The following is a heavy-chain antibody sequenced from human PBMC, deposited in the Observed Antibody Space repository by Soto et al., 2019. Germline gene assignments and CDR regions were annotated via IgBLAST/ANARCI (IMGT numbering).Heavy chain of an antibody. J-gene: IGHJ4*02. CDR3: ATLTADF. Sequence: ITLEESGPTLVKPTATLTLTCTFSGFSLTTGVGVGWVRQPPGKALELLALVYWDDDKHYTPSLMSRLTITKDLSKGQVVLTMTNMDPVDTATYYCATLTADFWGPGTLVTVSS. V-gene: IGHV2-5*02. CDR2: VYWDDDK. CDR1: GFSLTTGVG.